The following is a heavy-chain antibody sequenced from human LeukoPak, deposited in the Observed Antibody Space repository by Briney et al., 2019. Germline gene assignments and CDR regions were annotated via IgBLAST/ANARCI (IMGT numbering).Heavy chain of an antibody. V-gene: IGHV1-24*01. CDR3: ARGDGNFVYDAFDI. CDR2: FDPEDGET. CDR1: GYTLTELS. J-gene: IGHJ3*02. Sequence: ASVKVSCKVSGYTLTELSMHWVRQAPGKGLEWMGGFDPEDGETIYAQKLQGRVTMTTDRSTSTAYMELRSLRSDDTAVYYCARGDGNFVYDAFDIWGQGTMVTVSS. D-gene: IGHD3-9*01.